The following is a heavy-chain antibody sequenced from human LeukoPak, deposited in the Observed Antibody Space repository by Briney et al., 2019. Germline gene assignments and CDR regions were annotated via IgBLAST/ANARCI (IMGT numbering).Heavy chain of an antibody. V-gene: IGHV3-23*01. CDR1: GFTFSSYA. J-gene: IGHJ5*02. Sequence: GGSLTLSCAASGFTFSSYAMSWVRQAPGKGLEWASAISGSGGSTYYADSVKGRFTISRDNSKNTLYLQMNSLRAEDTAVYYCAKNRDDFWSGNWFDPWGQGTLVTVSS. CDR3: AKNRDDFWSGNWFDP. CDR2: ISGSGGST. D-gene: IGHD3-3*01.